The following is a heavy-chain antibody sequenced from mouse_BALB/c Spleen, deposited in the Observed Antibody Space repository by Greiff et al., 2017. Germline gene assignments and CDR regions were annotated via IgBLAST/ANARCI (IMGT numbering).Heavy chain of an antibody. D-gene: IGHD2-4*01. CDR3: ARTMIAGFDV. Sequence: VQLQQSGAELVKPGASVKLSCTASGFNIKDTYMHWVKQRPEQGLEWIGRIDPANGNTKYDPKFQGKATITADTSSNTAYLQLSSLTSEDTAVYYCARTMIAGFDVWGAGTTVTVSS. CDR1: GFNIKDTY. CDR2: IDPANGNT. V-gene: IGHV14-3*02. J-gene: IGHJ1*01.